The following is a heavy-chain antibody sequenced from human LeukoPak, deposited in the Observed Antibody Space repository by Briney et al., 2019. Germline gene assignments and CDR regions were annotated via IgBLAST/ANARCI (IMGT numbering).Heavy chain of an antibody. CDR2: INHSGST. J-gene: IGHJ6*03. CDR3: ARRSSSTIYYYYMDV. D-gene: IGHD6-6*01. Sequence: PGGSLRLSCAASGFTFSSHGMHWIRQPPGKGLEWIGEINHSGSTNYNPSLKSRVTISVDTSKNQFSLKLSSVTAADTAVYYCARRSSSTIYYYYMDVWGKGTTVTVSS. V-gene: IGHV4-34*01. CDR1: GFTFSSHG.